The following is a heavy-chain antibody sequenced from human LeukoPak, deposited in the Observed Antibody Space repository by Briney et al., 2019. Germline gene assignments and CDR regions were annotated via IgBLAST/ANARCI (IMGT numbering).Heavy chain of an antibody. Sequence: SETLSLTCTVSGGSISSSSYYWGWIRQPPGKGLEWIGSIYYSGSTYYNPSLKSRVTISVDTSKSQFSLKLSSVTAADTAVYYCARRNSGSYYRWVWFDPWGQGTLVTVSS. J-gene: IGHJ5*02. CDR2: IYYSGST. CDR3: ARRNSGSYYRWVWFDP. V-gene: IGHV4-39*01. D-gene: IGHD1-26*01. CDR1: GGSISSSSYY.